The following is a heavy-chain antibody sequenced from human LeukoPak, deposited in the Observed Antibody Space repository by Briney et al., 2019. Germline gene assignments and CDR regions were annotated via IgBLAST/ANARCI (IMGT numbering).Heavy chain of an antibody. Sequence: SETLSLTCTVSGGSISNYYWSWIRQSPGKGLEWIGYIHNSGRTNYNPSLKSRVTGFVDTSKNQVSLRLSSVTAADTAVYYCARHGTISSESYFDYWGQGALVTVSS. V-gene: IGHV4-59*08. CDR2: IHNSGRT. CDR3: ARHGTISSESYFDY. D-gene: IGHD1-14*01. CDR1: GGSISNYY. J-gene: IGHJ4*02.